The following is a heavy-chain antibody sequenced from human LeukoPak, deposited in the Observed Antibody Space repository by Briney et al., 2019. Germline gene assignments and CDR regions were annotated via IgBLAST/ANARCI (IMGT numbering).Heavy chain of an antibody. Sequence: GGSLRLSCAASGFTFSSYAMHWVRQAPGKGLECVAVISYDGSYKYHADSVKGRFTISRDNSKSTLYLQMNSLRAEDTAVYYCARDYRKISSGTFDYWGQGTLVTVSS. V-gene: IGHV3-30-3*01. J-gene: IGHJ4*02. D-gene: IGHD3-22*01. CDR3: ARDYRKISSGTFDY. CDR2: ISYDGSYK. CDR1: GFTFSSYA.